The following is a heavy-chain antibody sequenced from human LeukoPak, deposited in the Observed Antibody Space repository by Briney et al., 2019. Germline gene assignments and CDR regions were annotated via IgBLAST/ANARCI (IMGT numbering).Heavy chain of an antibody. D-gene: IGHD6-13*01. V-gene: IGHV3-23*01. Sequence: GGSLRLSCAASGFTFSSYAMSWVREAPGKGLEWVSAISGSGGSTNYADSVKGRFTISGDNAKNTMYLQMNSLRAAETTVYYCAKDVSSYSGSRFSCFDYWGQGTLVTVSS. CDR1: GFTFSSYA. J-gene: IGHJ4*02. CDR2: ISGSGGST. CDR3: AKDVSSYSGSRFSCFDY.